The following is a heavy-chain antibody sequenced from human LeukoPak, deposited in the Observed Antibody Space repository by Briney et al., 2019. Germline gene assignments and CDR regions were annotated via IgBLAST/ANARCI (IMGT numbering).Heavy chain of an antibody. CDR3: ASANMITFGGVIVPKGY. CDR2: ISSSGSTI. J-gene: IGHJ4*02. D-gene: IGHD3-16*02. V-gene: IGHV3-48*03. Sequence: GGSLRLSCAASGFTFSSYEMNWVRQAPGKGLEWVSYISSSGSTIYYADSVKGRFTISRDNAKNSLYLQMNSLRAEDTAVYYCASANMITFGGVIVPKGYWGQGTLVTVSS. CDR1: GFTFSSYE.